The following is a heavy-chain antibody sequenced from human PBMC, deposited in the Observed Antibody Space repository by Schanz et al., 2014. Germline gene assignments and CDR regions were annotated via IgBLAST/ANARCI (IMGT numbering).Heavy chain of an antibody. J-gene: IGHJ6*02. V-gene: IGHV3-33*01. D-gene: IGHD6-6*01. CDR2: ISNDGSSK. Sequence: QVQLVESGGGVVQPGRSLRLSCAASGFTFSNHGMHWVRQSPGKGLEWVALISNDGSSKNHADSVQGRFTISRDNSKNALYLQMDSLRADDTAVYYCATEWPRGTRQPINHYYAMDNWGQGTKVTV. CDR1: GFTFSNHG. CDR3: ATEWPRGTRQPINHYYAMDN.